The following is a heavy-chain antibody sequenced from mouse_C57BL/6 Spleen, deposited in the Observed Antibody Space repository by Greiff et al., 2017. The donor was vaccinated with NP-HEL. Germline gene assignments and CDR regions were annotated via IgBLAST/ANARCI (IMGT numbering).Heavy chain of an antibody. Sequence: EVKVEESGGGLVQPGGSMKLSCVASGFTFSNYWMNWVRQSPEKGLEWVAQIRLKSDNYATHYAESVKGRFTISRDDSKSSVYLQMNNLRAEDTGIYYCTGRGTGWFAYWGQGTLVIVSA. CDR3: TGRGTGWFAY. J-gene: IGHJ3*01. V-gene: IGHV6-3*01. D-gene: IGHD3-3*01. CDR2: IRLKSDNYAT. CDR1: GFTFSNYW.